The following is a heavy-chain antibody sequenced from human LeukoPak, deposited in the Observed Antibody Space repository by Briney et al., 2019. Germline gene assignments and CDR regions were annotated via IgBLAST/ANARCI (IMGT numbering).Heavy chain of an antibody. CDR1: GFTFYNYA. CDR2: IIGSGTIT. D-gene: IGHD3-22*01. Sequence: SGGSLRLSCAASGFTFYNYAMTWVRQAPGKGLEWVSTIIGSGTITYFADSVRGRFTISRDNSENTVDLQMNSLRAEDTAVYYCAKSDGSYYYDSSGGYFDYWGQGTLVTVSS. CDR3: AKSDGSYYYDSSGGYFDY. V-gene: IGHV3-23*01. J-gene: IGHJ4*02.